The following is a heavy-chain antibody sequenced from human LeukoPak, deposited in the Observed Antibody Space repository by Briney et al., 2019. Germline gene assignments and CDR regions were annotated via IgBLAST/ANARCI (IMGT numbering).Heavy chain of an antibody. J-gene: IGHJ6*03. Sequence: PGGSLRLSCAASGFTFSSYGMHWVRQAPGKGLEWVAVIWYDGSNKYYADSVKGRFTISRDNSKNTLYLQMNSLRAEDTAVYYCARDLGGRAYYYMDVWGKGTTVTVSS. CDR1: GFTFSSYG. CDR2: IWYDGSNK. CDR3: ARDLGGRAYYYMDV. V-gene: IGHV3-33*01. D-gene: IGHD3-16*01.